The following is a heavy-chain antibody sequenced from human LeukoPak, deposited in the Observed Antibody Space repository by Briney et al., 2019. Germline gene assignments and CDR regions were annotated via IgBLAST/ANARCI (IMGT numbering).Heavy chain of an antibody. V-gene: IGHV4-4*02. J-gene: IGHJ3*02. CDR2: IYHSGST. CDR3: ARDADSCGWYRDAFDI. Sequence: SETLSLTCAVSGGSISSSNWWSWVRQPPGKGLEWIGEIYHSGSTNYNPSLKSRVTISVDKSKNQFSLKLSSVTAADTAVYYCARDADSCGWYRDAFDIWGQGTMVTVSS. CDR1: GGSISSSNW. D-gene: IGHD6-19*01.